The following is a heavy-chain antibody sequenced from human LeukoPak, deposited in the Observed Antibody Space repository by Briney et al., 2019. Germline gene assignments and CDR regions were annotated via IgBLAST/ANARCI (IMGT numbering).Heavy chain of an antibody. Sequence: SETLSLTCTVSGGSISSSYWSWIRQPPGKGLEGIGYIHYSGSSDYNPSLKSRVTISVDTSKNQFSLKLSSVTAADTAVYYCAREGSSGWPEGDYYGMDVWGQGTTVTVSS. CDR1: GGSISSSY. V-gene: IGHV4-59*01. D-gene: IGHD6-19*01. CDR3: AREGSSGWPEGDYYGMDV. CDR2: IHYSGSS. J-gene: IGHJ6*02.